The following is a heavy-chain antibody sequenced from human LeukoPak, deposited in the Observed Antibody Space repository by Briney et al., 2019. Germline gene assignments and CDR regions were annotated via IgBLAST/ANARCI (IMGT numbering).Heavy chain of an antibody. CDR1: EFSVGSNY. D-gene: IGHD3-10*01. CDR2: IYSGGST. CDR3: ALAGLQYYFDY. Sequence: GGSLRLSCAASEFSVGSNYMTWVRQAPGKGLEWVSLIYSGGSTYYADSVKGRFTISRDNSKNTLYLQVNSLRAEDKAVYYCALAGLQYYFDYWGQGTLVTVSS. V-gene: IGHV3-66*01. J-gene: IGHJ4*02.